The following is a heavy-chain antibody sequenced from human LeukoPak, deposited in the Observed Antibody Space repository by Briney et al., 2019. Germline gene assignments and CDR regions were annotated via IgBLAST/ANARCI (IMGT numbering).Heavy chain of an antibody. J-gene: IGHJ4*02. V-gene: IGHV5-51*01. Sequence: GESLKISCKGSGYSFTSYWIGWVRQMPGKGVGWMGIIYPGDSDTRYSPSFQGQVTISADKSISTAYLQWSSLKASDTAMYYCARKGSSGWYVIGYWGQGTLVTVSS. CDR2: IYPGDSDT. D-gene: IGHD6-19*01. CDR1: GYSFTSYW. CDR3: ARKGSSGWYVIGY.